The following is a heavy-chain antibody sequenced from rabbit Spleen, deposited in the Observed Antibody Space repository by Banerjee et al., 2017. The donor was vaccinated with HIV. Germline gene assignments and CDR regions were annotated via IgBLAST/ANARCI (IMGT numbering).Heavy chain of an antibody. V-gene: IGHV1S45*01. CDR2: IYVGASGAT. D-gene: IGHD1-1*01. CDR3: ARDTSTSFSTYGMDL. Sequence: QQQLVESGGGLVKPGASLTLTCKASGFDFSSARLICWVRQAPGKGLEWIACIYVGASGATYSAAWAKGRFTISKTSPPTVTLQMTSLTAADSAAYFCARDTSTSFSTYGMDLWGPGTLVTVS. J-gene: IGHJ6*01. CDR1: GFDFSSARL.